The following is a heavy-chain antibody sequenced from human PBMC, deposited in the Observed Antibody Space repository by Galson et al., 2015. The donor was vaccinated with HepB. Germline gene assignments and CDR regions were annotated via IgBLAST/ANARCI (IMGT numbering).Heavy chain of an antibody. V-gene: IGHV3-66*01. CDR3: ARNYYDSSGYPD. CDR2: IYSGGST. Sequence: SLRLSCAASGFTVSSNYMSWVRQAPGKGLEWVSVIYSGGSTYYADSVKGRFTISRDNSKNTLYLQMNSLRAEDTAVYYCARNYYDSSGYPDWGQGTLVTVSS. D-gene: IGHD3-22*01. CDR1: GFTVSSNY. J-gene: IGHJ4*02.